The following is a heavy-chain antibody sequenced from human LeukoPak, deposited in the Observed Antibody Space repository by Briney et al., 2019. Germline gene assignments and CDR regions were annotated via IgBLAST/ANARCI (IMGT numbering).Heavy chain of an antibody. Sequence: ASVKVSCKVSGNTXTDLSMNWVRQAPGKGLEWMGGFDPEDVETIYAQKFQGRVTMTEDTSTATAYMDLSSLRPDDTAVYYCATDFYRGRQFDYWGQGTLVTVSS. V-gene: IGHV1-24*01. CDR2: FDPEDVET. CDR1: GNTXTDLS. D-gene: IGHD2/OR15-2a*01. J-gene: IGHJ4*02. CDR3: ATDFYRGRQFDY.